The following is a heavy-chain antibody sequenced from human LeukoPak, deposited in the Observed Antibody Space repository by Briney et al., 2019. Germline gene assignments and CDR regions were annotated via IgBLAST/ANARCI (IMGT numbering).Heavy chain of an antibody. D-gene: IGHD6-6*01. CDR1: GYTFTGYY. J-gene: IGHJ4*02. CDR3: ARDVFRSSSLPFDY. CDR2: INPNSGGT. V-gene: IGHV1-2*02. Sequence: ASVKVSCKASGYTFTGYYMHWVRQAPGQGLEWMGWINPNSGGTNYAQKFQGRVTTTRDTSISTAYMELSRLRSDDTAVYYCARDVFRSSSLPFDYWGQGTLVTVSS.